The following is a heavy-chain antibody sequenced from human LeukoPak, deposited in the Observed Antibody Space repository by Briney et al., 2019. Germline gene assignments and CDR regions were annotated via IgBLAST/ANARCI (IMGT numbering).Heavy chain of an antibody. V-gene: IGHV4-59*01. CDR2: IYYSGST. CDR1: GGSISSYY. J-gene: IGHJ5*02. D-gene: IGHD3-22*01. Sequence: SETLSLTCTVSGGSISSYYWSWIRQPPGKGLEWIGYIYYSGSTNYNPSLKSRVTISVDTSKNQFSLKLSSVTAADTAEYYCASSGYSGWFDPWGQGTLVTVSS. CDR3: ASSGYSGWFDP.